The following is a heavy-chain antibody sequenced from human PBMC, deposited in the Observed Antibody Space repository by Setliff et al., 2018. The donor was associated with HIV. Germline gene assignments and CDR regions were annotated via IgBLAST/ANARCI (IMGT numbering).Heavy chain of an antibody. CDR1: GYTFTSYG. J-gene: IGHJ4*02. D-gene: IGHD5-12*01. CDR3: ARGRWLQSFDY. CDR2: ISAYNGDT. Sequence: ASVKVSCKASGYTFTSYGISWVRQAPGQGLEWMGWISAYNGDTKYAPKVQGRVTLTTDTSSSTIYMELRSLRSDDTAVYYCARGRWLQSFDYWGQGTLVTVSS. V-gene: IGHV1-18*01.